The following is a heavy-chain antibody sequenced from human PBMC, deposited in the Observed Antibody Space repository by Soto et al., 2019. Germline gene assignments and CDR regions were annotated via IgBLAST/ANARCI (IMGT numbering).Heavy chain of an antibody. Sequence: QVQLVQSGAEVKKPGASVKVSCKASGYTFTSYAMHWVRQAPGQRLEWMGWINAGNGNTKYSQKFQGRVTITRDTSASTAYMELSSLRSEDTAVYYCARDGDGYDFWSGYRRGGMDVWGQGTTVTVSS. J-gene: IGHJ6*02. CDR3: ARDGDGYDFWSGYRRGGMDV. CDR2: INAGNGNT. CDR1: GYTFTSYA. V-gene: IGHV1-3*01. D-gene: IGHD3-3*01.